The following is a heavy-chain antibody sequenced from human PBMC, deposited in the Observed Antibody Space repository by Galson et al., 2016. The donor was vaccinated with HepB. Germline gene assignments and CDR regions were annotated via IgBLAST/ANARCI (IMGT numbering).Heavy chain of an antibody. CDR3: TTSLIVFLS. J-gene: IGHJ5*02. V-gene: IGHV3-15*04. Sequence: SLRLSCAASGFSFRNTWMSWVRQAPGKGLEWVGRIESRTYGVITDYAAPVKGRFNISIDESKNTLYLQMNSLKIEDAAVYYCTTSLIVFLSWGRGALVTVSS. CDR1: GFSFRNTW. D-gene: IGHD2-21*01. CDR2: IESRTYGVIT.